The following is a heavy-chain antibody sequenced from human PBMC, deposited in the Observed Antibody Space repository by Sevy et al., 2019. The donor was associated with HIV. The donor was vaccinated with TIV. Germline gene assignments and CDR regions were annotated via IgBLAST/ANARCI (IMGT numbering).Heavy chain of an antibody. V-gene: IGHV3-15*01. CDR3: TTDPIIVLLVTDGMDV. J-gene: IGHJ6*02. Sequence: GESLKISCVASGFTFSYAWMSWVRQAPGKGLEWVGRIMSKSDGGTTDYAAPVKGRFTISRDDSKNTLHLQMNRLKIEDTAIYYCTTDPIIVLLVTDGMDVWGQGTTVTVSS. CDR2: IMSKSDGGTT. D-gene: IGHD2-8*02. CDR1: GFTFSYAW.